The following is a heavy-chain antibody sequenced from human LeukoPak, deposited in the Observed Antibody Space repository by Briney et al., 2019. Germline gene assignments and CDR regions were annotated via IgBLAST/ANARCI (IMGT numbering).Heavy chain of an antibody. CDR2: ISGSGGST. Sequence: PGGSLRLSCAASGFTFSSYAMSWVRQAPGKGLEWVSAISGSGGSTYYADSVKGRFTISRDNSKNTLYLQMNSLRAEDTAVYYCAHWGAGAAAADDLDYWGQGTLVTVSS. CDR1: GFTFSSYA. J-gene: IGHJ4*02. CDR3: AHWGAGAAAADDLDY. D-gene: IGHD6-13*01. V-gene: IGHV3-23*01.